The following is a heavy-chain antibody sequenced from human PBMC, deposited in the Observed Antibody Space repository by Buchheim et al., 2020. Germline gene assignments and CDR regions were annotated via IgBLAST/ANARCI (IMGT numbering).Heavy chain of an antibody. D-gene: IGHD2-15*01. Sequence: QVQLVESGGGVVQPGRSLRLSCAASGFTFSSYGMHWVRQAPGKGLEWVAVISYDGSNKYYADSVKGRFTISRDNSKNTLYLQMNSLRAEDTAVYYCAKEGYCSGGSCYSREVEEYYFDYWGQGTL. CDR3: AKEGYCSGGSCYSREVEEYYFDY. CDR1: GFTFSSYG. J-gene: IGHJ4*02. V-gene: IGHV3-30*18. CDR2: ISYDGSNK.